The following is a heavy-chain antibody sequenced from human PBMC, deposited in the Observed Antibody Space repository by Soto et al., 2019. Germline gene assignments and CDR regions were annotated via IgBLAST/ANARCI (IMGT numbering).Heavy chain of an antibody. D-gene: IGHD4-17*01. CDR1: GGSFSNYY. CDR2: IYNSGTT. J-gene: IGHJ4*02. Sequence: QMQLQESGPGLVKASETLSLSCSVSGGSFSNYYWGWIRQAPGKGLEWIGSIYNSGTTNYNPSLKSRVIISRESSKSQFSLRLNTVTVADSAVYYCASGAPSRYWGQGVLVTVSS. V-gene: IGHV4-4*08. CDR3: ASGAPSRY.